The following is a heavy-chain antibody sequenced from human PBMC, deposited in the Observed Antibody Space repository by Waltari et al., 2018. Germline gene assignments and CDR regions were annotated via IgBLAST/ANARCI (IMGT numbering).Heavy chain of an antibody. CDR1: GGTFSSYA. CDR3: ARGGYYYDSSGYQFDY. CDR2: IIPIFGTA. J-gene: IGHJ4*02. Sequence: QVQLVQSGAEVKKPGSSGKVSCKASGGTFSSYAISWVRQAPGQGLAWMGGIIPIFGTANYAQKFQGRVTITTDESTSTAYMELSSLRSEDTAVYYCARGGYYYDSSGYQFDYWGQGTLVTVSS. V-gene: IGHV1-69*05. D-gene: IGHD3-22*01.